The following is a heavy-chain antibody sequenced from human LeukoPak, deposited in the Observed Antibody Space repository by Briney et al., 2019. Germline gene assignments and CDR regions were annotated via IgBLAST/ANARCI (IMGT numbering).Heavy chain of an antibody. V-gene: IGHV3-23*01. CDR2: INGVGGST. CDR1: GFTFSSYA. CDR3: ARDRGGATYYSDSSGYYFDAFDI. Sequence: PGGSLRLSCAASGFTFSSYAMRWVRQAPGKGLEWVSLINGVGGSTYYPDSVKGRFTISRDNSKNTLYLQMNSLRAEDTAAYYCARDRGGATYYSDSSGYYFDAFDIWGQGTMVTVSS. D-gene: IGHD3-22*01. J-gene: IGHJ3*02.